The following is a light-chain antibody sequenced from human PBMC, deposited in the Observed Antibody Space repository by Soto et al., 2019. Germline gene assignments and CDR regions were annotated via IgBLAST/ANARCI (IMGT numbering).Light chain of an antibody. V-gene: IGLV3-1*01. CDR1: KLGDKY. CDR3: QAWDSNTVI. Sequence: SYELTQPPSVSVSPGQTASITCSGDKLGDKYACWYQQKAGQSPVLVIYQDNKRPSGIPERFSGSYSGNTATLTISGTQAMDEADYYCQAWDSNTVIFGGGTKLTVL. CDR2: QDN. J-gene: IGLJ2*01.